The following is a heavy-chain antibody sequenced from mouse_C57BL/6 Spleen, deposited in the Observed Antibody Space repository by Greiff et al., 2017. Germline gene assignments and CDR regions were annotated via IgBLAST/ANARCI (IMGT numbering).Heavy chain of an antibody. J-gene: IGHJ2*01. CDR2: IDPETGGT. D-gene: IGHD3-2*02. CDR3: TRWTAQATDD. V-gene: IGHV1-15*01. Sequence: QVQLKQSGAELVRPGASVTLSCKASGYTFTDYEMHWVKQTPVHGLEWIGAIDPETGGTAYNQKFKGKAILTADKSSSTAYMELRSLTSEDSAVYDCTRWTAQATDDWGQGTTLTVSS. CDR1: GYTFTDYE.